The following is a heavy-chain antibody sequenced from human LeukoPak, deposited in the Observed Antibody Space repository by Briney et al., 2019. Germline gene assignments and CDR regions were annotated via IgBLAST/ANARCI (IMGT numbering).Heavy chain of an antibody. J-gene: IGHJ4*02. CDR3: ATGTLTVATPYFHH. CDR2: TYPADSET. D-gene: IGHD4-23*01. CDR1: GYSFNNYW. Sequence: GESLKISCKGSGYSFNNYWIGWVRQMPGKGLEWMGITYPADSETRYSPSFQGQVTISADKSISTAFLQWSSLKASDTAMYYCATGTLTVATPYFHHWGQGTLVTVSS. V-gene: IGHV5-51*01.